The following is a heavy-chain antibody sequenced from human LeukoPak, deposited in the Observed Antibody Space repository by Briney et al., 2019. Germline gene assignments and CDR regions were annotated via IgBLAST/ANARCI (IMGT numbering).Heavy chain of an antibody. CDR3: ARDWYYYGSGSYFQH. Sequence: EPGGSLRLSCAASGFTFSSYAMHWVRQAPGKGLEWVAVISYDGSNKYYADSVKGRFTIFRDNSKNTLYLQMNSLRAEDTAVYYCARDWYYYGSGSYFQHWGQGTLVTVSS. V-gene: IGHV3-30-3*01. J-gene: IGHJ1*01. CDR2: ISYDGSNK. CDR1: GFTFSSYA. D-gene: IGHD3-10*01.